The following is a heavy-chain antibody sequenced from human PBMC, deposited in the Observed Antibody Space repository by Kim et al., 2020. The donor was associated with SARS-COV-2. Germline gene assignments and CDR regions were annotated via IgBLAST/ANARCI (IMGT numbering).Heavy chain of an antibody. CDR2: IYYRGST. J-gene: IGHJ4*03. CDR3: ARHIVVVVAAEDSYFD. Sequence: SETLSLTCTVSGGSISSSSYYWGWIRQPPGKGLEWIGSIYYRGSTYYNPSLKSRVTISVDTSKNQFSLKLSSVTAADTAVYYCARHIVVVVAAEDSYFD. V-gene: IGHV4-39*01. D-gene: IGHD2-15*01. CDR1: GGSISSSSYY.